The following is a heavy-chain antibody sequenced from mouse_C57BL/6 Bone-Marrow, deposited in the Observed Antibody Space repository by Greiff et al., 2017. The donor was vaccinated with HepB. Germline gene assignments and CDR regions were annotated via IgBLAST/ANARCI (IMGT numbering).Heavy chain of an antibody. CDR3: ARIPSITTVVATDY. CDR2: IHPNSGST. Sequence: QVQLQQPGAELVKPGASVKLSCKASGYTFTSYWMHWVKQRPGQGLEWIGMIHPNSGSTNYNEKFKSKATLTVDKSSSTAYMQLSSLTSEDSAVYYCARIPSITTVVATDYWGQGTTLTVSS. D-gene: IGHD1-1*01. CDR1: GYTFTSYW. V-gene: IGHV1-64*01. J-gene: IGHJ2*01.